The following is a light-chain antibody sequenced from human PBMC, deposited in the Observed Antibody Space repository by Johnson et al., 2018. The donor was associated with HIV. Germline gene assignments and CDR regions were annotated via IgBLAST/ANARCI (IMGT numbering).Light chain of an antibody. Sequence: QSVLTQPPSVSAAPGQKVTISCSGSSSNIGNNYVSWYQQLPGTAPKLLIYDNDKRPLGIPDRFSGSKSGTSATLGITGLQTGDEADYYCGTWDNSLIPVYVFGTATRVSFL. J-gene: IGLJ1*01. CDR1: SSNIGNNY. CDR3: GTWDNSLIPVYV. V-gene: IGLV1-51*01. CDR2: DND.